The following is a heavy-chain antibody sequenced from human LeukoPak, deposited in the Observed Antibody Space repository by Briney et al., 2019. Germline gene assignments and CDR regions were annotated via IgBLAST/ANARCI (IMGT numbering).Heavy chain of an antibody. CDR3: AKDRTVTTEGVDY. D-gene: IGHD4-11*01. Sequence: GRSLRLSCEASGFSFSNYGMHWVRQVPGKGLEWVAVVSYGGTNKYYTDSVKGRFTISRDNSKNTLYLQMNSLRAEDTAVYYCAKDRTVTTEGVDYWGQGTLVTVSS. CDR2: VSYGGTNK. J-gene: IGHJ4*02. V-gene: IGHV3-30*18. CDR1: GFSFSNYG.